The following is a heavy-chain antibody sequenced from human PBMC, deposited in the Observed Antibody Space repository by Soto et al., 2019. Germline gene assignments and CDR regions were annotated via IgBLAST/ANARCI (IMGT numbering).Heavy chain of an antibody. J-gene: IGHJ4*02. V-gene: IGHV4-39*02. CDR3: ARDSSIARFFI. Sequence: SETLSLTCPVSGGSISSGTYYWGWIRQPPGKGLEWIGSIHYGGSTYYNPSLKSRVTISVDTSKNQFSLNLISVTAADTAVYYRARDSSIARFFIWGQGTLVTVSS. CDR1: GGSISSGTYY. CDR2: IHYGGST.